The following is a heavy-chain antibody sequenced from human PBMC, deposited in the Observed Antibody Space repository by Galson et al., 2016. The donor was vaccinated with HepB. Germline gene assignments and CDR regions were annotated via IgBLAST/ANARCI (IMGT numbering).Heavy chain of an antibody. J-gene: IGHJ4*02. Sequence: SLRLSCAASGFPLRSYAMSWVRQAPGKGLEWVAAISGSGADTYYADSVKGRFTIYRDNSKNSLYLQMNSLRAEDTAVYYCAKHPGENDYAYFHYWGQGTLVTVSS. V-gene: IGHV3-23*01. CDR2: ISGSGADT. D-gene: IGHD5-12*01. CDR1: GFPLRSYA. CDR3: AKHPGENDYAYFHY.